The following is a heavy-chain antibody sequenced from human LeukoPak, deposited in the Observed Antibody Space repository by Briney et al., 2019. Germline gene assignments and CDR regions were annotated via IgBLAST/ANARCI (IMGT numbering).Heavy chain of an antibody. J-gene: IGHJ3*01. D-gene: IGHD5-24*01. Sequence: GGSLRLSCAVSGFTFRAAAMTWVRQAPGKGLEWVSLISSSGNNAYYADSVKGRFTISRDNSKNTLSLQMNSLRVEDTAIYYCAKDIQLSTWGLGTMVTVSS. CDR1: GFTFRAAA. CDR2: ISSSGNNA. CDR3: AKDIQLST. V-gene: IGHV3-23*01.